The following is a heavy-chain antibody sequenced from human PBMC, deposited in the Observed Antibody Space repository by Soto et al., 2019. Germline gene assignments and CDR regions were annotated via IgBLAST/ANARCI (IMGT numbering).Heavy chain of an antibody. D-gene: IGHD2-2*01. CDR3: ARDSGIVVVPAGLSNYYYGMDV. CDR1: GYTFTSYY. V-gene: IGHV1-46*01. J-gene: IGHJ6*02. CDR2: INPSGGST. Sequence: ASVKVSCKASGYTFTSYYMHWVRQAPGQGLEWMGIINPSGGSTSYAQKFQGRVTMTRDTSTSTVYMELSSLRSEDTAVYYCARDSGIVVVPAGLSNYYYGMDVWGQGTTVNVSS.